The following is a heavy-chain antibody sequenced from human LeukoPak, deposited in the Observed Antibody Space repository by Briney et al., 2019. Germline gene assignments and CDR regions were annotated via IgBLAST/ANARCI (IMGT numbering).Heavy chain of an antibody. Sequence: KPSETLSLTCTVSGGSISSYYWSWIRQPPGKGLEWIGSIYYSGSTYYNPSLKSRVTISVDTSKNQFSLKLSSVTAADTAVYYCASSGSRSSSAFDIWGQGTMVTVSS. CDR1: GGSISSYY. J-gene: IGHJ3*02. CDR3: ASSGSRSSSAFDI. D-gene: IGHD6-6*01. V-gene: IGHV4-59*05. CDR2: IYYSGST.